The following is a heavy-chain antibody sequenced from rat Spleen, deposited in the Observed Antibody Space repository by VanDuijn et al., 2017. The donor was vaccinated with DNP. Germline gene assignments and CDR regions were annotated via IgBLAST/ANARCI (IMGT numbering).Heavy chain of an antibody. Sequence: EVKLVESGGGLVQPGRSLKLSCAASGFNFDDHWMAWVRQAPGKGLEWIGEINMVGNTINYTPSLKDKFTITRDNAQNTLYLQMSKLGSEDTAIYYCARANSGDPFDNWGQGVMVTVSS. CDR1: GFNFDDHW. J-gene: IGHJ2*01. D-gene: IGHD1-1*01. V-gene: IGHV4-2*01. CDR3: ARANSGDPFDN. CDR2: INMVGNTI.